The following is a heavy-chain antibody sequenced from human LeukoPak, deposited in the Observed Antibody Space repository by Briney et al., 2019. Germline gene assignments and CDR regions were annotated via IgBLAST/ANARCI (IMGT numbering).Heavy chain of an antibody. J-gene: IGHJ4*02. D-gene: IGHD3-3*01. Sequence: NPSETLSLTCTASGGSTSSYYWSWIRQPPGKGLEWIGEINHSGSTNYNPSLKSRVTISVDRSKNQFSLKLSSVTAADTAVYYCARAPRITIFGVVRGDYFDYWGQGTLVTVSS. CDR3: ARAPRITIFGVVRGDYFDY. V-gene: IGHV4-34*01. CDR1: GGSTSSYY. CDR2: INHSGST.